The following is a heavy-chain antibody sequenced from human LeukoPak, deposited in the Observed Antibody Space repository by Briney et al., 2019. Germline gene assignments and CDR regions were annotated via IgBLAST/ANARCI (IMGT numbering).Heavy chain of an antibody. V-gene: IGHV4-59*01. CDR2: IYYTGST. CDR3: ARGSKAAPGTFDY. J-gene: IGHJ4*02. CDR1: GGSISSYY. Sequence: SETLSLTCTVSGGSISSYYWSWIRQPPGKGLEWIGYIYYTGSTDYNPSLKSRVAISVDTSKSQFSLKLSSVTAADTAVYYCARGSKAAPGTFDYWGQGTLVTVSS. D-gene: IGHD6-13*01.